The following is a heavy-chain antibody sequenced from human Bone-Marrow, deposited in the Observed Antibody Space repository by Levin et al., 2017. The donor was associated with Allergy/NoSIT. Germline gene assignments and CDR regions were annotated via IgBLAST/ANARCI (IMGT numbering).Heavy chain of an antibody. D-gene: IGHD3/OR15-3a*01. CDR3: AKDRIFGQFITYGMDV. CDR2: ISGSGTIT. J-gene: IGHJ6*02. CDR1: GFTFSSYA. V-gene: IGHV3-23*01. Sequence: GASVKVSCAASGFTFSSYAMSWVRQAPGKGLEWVSSISGSGTITHYAESVKGRFTISRDISKNMLHLQMNSLRAEDTAIYFCAKDRIFGQFITYGMDVWGQGTTVTVSS.